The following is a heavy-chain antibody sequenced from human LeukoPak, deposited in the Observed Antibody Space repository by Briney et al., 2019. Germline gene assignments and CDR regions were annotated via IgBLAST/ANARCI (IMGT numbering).Heavy chain of an antibody. J-gene: IGHJ4*02. V-gene: IGHV3-7*01. CDR2: IKQDGSEK. CDR1: GFTFSNYW. CDR3: ARARYSDY. Sequence: PGGSLRLSCAASGFTFSNYWMTWFRQAPGKGLEWVDNIKQDGSEKDYVDSVKGRFTISRDNVKNSLYLQMNSLRAEDTAVYYCARARYSDYWGQGTLVTVSS.